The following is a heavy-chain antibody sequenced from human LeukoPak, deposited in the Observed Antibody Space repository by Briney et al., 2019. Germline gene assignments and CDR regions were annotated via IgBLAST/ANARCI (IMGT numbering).Heavy chain of an antibody. CDR3: ARGEVGYCSSTSCDYYYYMDV. V-gene: IGHV1-2*02. CDR2: INPNSGGT. Sequence: ASVKVSCKASGYTFTGYYMHWLRQAPGQGLEWMGWINPNSGGTNYAQKFQGRVTMTRDTSISTAYMELSRLRSDDTAVYYCARGEVGYCSSTSCDYYYYMDVWGKGTTVTVSS. D-gene: IGHD2-2*01. CDR1: GYTFTGYY. J-gene: IGHJ6*03.